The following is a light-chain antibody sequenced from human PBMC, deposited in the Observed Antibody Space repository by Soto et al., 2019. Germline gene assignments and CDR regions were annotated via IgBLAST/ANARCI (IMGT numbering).Light chain of an antibody. Sequence: QSVLTQPASVSGSPGQSITISCTGTSSDIGRYNYVSWYQQHPGRAPRLMIYEVHNRPSGVSNRFSGSKSGNTASLTISGLQAADEADYYCCSYTRSSTHLFGGGTKLTVL. V-gene: IGLV2-14*01. CDR3: CSYTRSSTHL. CDR2: EVH. CDR1: SSDIGRYNY. J-gene: IGLJ2*01.